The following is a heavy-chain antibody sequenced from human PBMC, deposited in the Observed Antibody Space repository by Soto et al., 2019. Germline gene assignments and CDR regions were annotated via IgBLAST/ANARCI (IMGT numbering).Heavy chain of an antibody. Sequence: GASVKVSCKASGVTFSSYAISWVRQAPGQGLEWMGGIIPIFGTANYAQKFQGRVTITADESTSTAYMELSSLRSEDTAVYYCARVVAAAVWFDPWGQGTLVTVSS. J-gene: IGHJ5*02. V-gene: IGHV1-69*13. CDR3: ARVVAAAVWFDP. D-gene: IGHD6-13*01. CDR2: IIPIFGTA. CDR1: GVTFSSYA.